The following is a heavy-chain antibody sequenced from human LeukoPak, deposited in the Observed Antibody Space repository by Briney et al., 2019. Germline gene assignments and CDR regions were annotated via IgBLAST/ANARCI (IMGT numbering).Heavy chain of an antibody. Sequence: GGSLRLSCAASGFTFSSYSMNWVRQAPGKGLEWVSSISSSSSYIYYADSVKGRFTISRDNAKNSLYLQMNSLRAEDTAVYYCASPRNQLLTDAFDIWGQGTMVTVSS. CDR3: ASPRNQLLTDAFDI. CDR2: ISSSSSYI. V-gene: IGHV3-21*01. CDR1: GFTFSSYS. J-gene: IGHJ3*02. D-gene: IGHD2-2*01.